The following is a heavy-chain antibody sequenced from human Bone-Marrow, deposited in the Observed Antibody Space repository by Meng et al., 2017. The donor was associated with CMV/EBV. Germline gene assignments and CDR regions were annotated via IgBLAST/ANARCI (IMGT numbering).Heavy chain of an antibody. CDR2: ISAYNGNT. Sequence: ASVKDSCKASGYTFTSYGISWVRQAPGQGLEWMGWISAYNGNTNYAQKLQGRVTMTTDTSTSTAYMELRSLKSDDTAVYYCARDQDWTIFGVVLSFDPWGQGTLVTVSS. CDR1: GYTFTSYG. D-gene: IGHD3-3*01. V-gene: IGHV1-18*01. J-gene: IGHJ5*02. CDR3: ARDQDWTIFGVVLSFDP.